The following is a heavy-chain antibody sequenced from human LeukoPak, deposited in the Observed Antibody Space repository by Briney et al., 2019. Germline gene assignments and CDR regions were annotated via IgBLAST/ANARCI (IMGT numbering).Heavy chain of an antibody. CDR2: IYHSGST. Sequence: SETLSLTCTVSDGSISSGGYYWSWIRQHPGKGLEWIGYIYHSGSTYYNPSLRSRVTISVDTSKNQFSLKLSSVTAADTAVYYCARGSGSSSAFFDYWGQGTLVTVSS. V-gene: IGHV4-31*03. J-gene: IGHJ4*02. D-gene: IGHD6-6*01. CDR1: DGSISSGGYY. CDR3: ARGSGSSSAFFDY.